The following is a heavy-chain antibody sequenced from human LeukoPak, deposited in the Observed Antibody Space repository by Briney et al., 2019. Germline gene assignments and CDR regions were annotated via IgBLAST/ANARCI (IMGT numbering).Heavy chain of an antibody. CDR1: GFTFSSYA. J-gene: IGHJ4*02. CDR2: ISVSGGSP. V-gene: IGHV3-23*01. D-gene: IGHD3-16*01. Sequence: GGSLRLSCAASGFTFSSYAMSWVRQAPGKGLEWVSGISVSGGSPYYADSVKGRFTISRDNSKNTLYPQMNSLRAEDTAVYYCASVPNSTPFGYWGQGTLVTVSS. CDR3: ASVPNSTPFGY.